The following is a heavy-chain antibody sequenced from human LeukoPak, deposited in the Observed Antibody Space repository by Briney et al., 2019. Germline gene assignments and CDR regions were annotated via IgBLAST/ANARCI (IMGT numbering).Heavy chain of an antibody. CDR3: ARGYGYRFDY. D-gene: IGHD2-2*03. Sequence: GASVKVSCKTSGYTFTGHFMHWVRQAPGQGPEWMGLINPNTGGTKYSQKFQGRVTITRDTSASTAYMELSSLRSEDTAVYYCARGYGYRFDYWGQGTLVTVSS. J-gene: IGHJ4*02. CDR2: INPNTGGT. CDR1: GYTFTGHF. V-gene: IGHV1-2*02.